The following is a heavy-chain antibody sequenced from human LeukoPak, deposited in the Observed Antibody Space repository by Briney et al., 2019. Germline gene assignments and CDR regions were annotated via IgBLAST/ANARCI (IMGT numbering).Heavy chain of an antibody. J-gene: IGHJ4*02. Sequence: SETLSLTCAVYGGSFSGYYWSWIRQPPGKGLEWIGEINHSGSTNYKPSLKSRVTISVDTSKNQFSLKLSSVTAADTAVYYCARRSAYSSGWYGYWGQGTLVTVSS. CDR1: GGSFSGYY. V-gene: IGHV4-34*01. D-gene: IGHD6-19*01. CDR3: ARRSAYSSGWYGY. CDR2: INHSGST.